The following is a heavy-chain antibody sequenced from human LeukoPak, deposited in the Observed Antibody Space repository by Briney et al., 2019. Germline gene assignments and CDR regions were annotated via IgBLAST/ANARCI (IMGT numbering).Heavy chain of an antibody. V-gene: IGHV4-59*01. CDR2: FYYSGST. J-gene: IGHJ3*02. Sequence: SETLSLTCTVSGGSISSYYWSWIRQPPGTGLEYLGYFYYSGSTNYNPSLKSRVAISVDASKNQFSLKLSSVTAADTAVYYCARQRDSSSSPPRAFDIWGQGTMVTVSS. CDR1: GGSISSYY. CDR3: ARQRDSSSSPPRAFDI. D-gene: IGHD6-6*01.